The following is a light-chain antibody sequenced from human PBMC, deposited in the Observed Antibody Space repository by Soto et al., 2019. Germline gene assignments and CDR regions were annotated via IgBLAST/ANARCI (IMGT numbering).Light chain of an antibody. CDR3: QSYDSRLSGYG. CDR2: GNS. V-gene: IGLV1-40*01. CDR1: SSNIGAGYD. Sequence: QSVLTQPPSVSGAPGQRVTISCTGSSSNIGAGYDVHWYQQLPGTSPKLLIYGNSNRPSGVPDRFSGSKSGTSASLAITGLQAEDEADYYCQSYDSRLSGYGVGTGTKLTVL. J-gene: IGLJ1*01.